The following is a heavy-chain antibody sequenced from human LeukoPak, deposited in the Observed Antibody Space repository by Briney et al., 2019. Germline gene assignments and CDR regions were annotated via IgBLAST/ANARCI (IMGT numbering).Heavy chain of an antibody. J-gene: IGHJ1*01. D-gene: IGHD6-19*01. CDR2: MSYDGRNE. CDR1: GFTFSTYA. Sequence: PGGSLRLSCADSGFTFSTYAMHWVRQAPGKGLEWVAVMSYDGRNEYYADSVKGRFTITRDNAKNTLYLQMNSLRAEDTALYYCARAGQWLNAEYFQQWGQGTLVTVSS. CDR3: ARAGQWLNAEYFQQ. V-gene: IGHV3-30*04.